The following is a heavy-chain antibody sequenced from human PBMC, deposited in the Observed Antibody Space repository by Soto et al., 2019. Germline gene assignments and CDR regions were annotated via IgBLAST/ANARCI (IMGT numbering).Heavy chain of an antibody. Sequence: PGGSLRLSCAASGFTFSLYFMTWIRQAPGKGLEWVSHISNSGSTTYYADSVKGRFTISRDNAKDSLSLQMNSLRAEDTAVYYCVREKYCSGGSCYSDYWGQGTLVTVSS. CDR3: VREKYCSGGSCYSDY. CDR1: GFTFSLYF. D-gene: IGHD2-15*01. J-gene: IGHJ4*02. CDR2: ISNSGSTT. V-gene: IGHV3-11*01.